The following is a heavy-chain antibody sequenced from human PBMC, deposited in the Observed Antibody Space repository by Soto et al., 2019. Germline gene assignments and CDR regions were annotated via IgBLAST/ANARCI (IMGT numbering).Heavy chain of an antibody. CDR1: GGSISSYY. J-gene: IGHJ3*02. V-gene: IGHV4-59*08. Sequence: SETLSLTCTVSGGSISSYYWSWIRQPPGKGLEWIGYIYYSGSTNYNPSLQSRVTISVDTSKNQFSLKRSSVTAADTAVYYCARHEGYYYDSSGYCDAFDIWGQGTMVTVSS. CDR3: ARHEGYYYDSSGYCDAFDI. D-gene: IGHD3-22*01. CDR2: IYYSGST.